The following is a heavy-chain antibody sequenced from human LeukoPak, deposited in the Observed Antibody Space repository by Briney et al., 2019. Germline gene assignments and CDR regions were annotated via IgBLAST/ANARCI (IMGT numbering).Heavy chain of an antibody. V-gene: IGHV1-8*01. Sequence: ASVKVSCKASGYTFTSYDINLVRQATGQGLEWMGCMNLNSGNTGDAQKFEGRVTMARNTSISTAYMELSSLRSEDTAVYYCARSGSTTYNWFDPRGQGTLVTVSS. CDR2: MNLNSGNT. CDR3: ARSGSTTYNWFDP. D-gene: IGHD2-15*01. CDR1: GYTFTSYD. J-gene: IGHJ5*02.